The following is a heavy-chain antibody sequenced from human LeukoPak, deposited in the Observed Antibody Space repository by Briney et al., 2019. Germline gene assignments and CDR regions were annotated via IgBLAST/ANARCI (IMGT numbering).Heavy chain of an antibody. Sequence: GSLRLSCAASGFTFSNYWMSWVRQPPGKGLEWIGEIYHSGSTNYNPSLKSRVTISVDKSKNQFSLKLSSVTAADTAVYYCARVGAAASSDYWGQGTLVTVSS. J-gene: IGHJ4*02. V-gene: IGHV4-4*02. CDR3: ARVGAAASSDY. D-gene: IGHD6-13*01. CDR2: IYHSGST. CDR1: GFTFSNYW.